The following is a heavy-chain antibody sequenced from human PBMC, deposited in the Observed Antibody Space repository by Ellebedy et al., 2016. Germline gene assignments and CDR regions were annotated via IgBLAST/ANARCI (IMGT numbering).Heavy chain of an antibody. CDR1: GFTFSSYS. Sequence: GESLKISXAASGFTFSSYSMNWVRQAPGKGLEWVSSISSSSSYIYYADSVKGRFTISRDNAKNSLYLQMNSLRAEDTAVYYCAREAPRFGIWGQGTMVTVSS. D-gene: IGHD3-16*01. CDR3: AREAPRFGI. V-gene: IGHV3-21*01. CDR2: ISSSSSYI. J-gene: IGHJ3*02.